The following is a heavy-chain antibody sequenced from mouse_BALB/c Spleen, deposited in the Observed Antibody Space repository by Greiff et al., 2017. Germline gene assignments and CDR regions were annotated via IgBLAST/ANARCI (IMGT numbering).Heavy chain of an antibody. CDR1: GYTFTSYV. Sequence: VHVKQSGPDLVKPGASVKISCKASGYTFTSYVMHWVKQKPGQGLEWIGYINPYNDGTKYNEKFKGKATLTSDKSSSTAYMELSSLTSEDSAVYYCAREGVPGGDYWGQGTTLSVSS. J-gene: IGHJ2*01. D-gene: IGHD2-14*01. CDR2: INPYNDGT. CDR3: AREGVPGGDY. V-gene: IGHV1-14*01.